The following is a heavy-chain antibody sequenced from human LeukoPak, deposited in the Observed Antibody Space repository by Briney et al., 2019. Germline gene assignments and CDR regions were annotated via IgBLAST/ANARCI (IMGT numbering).Heavy chain of an antibody. CDR1: GGSISSYY. J-gene: IGHJ5*02. CDR3: ASSGSYYSWFDP. Sequence: SETLSLTCTVSGGSISSYYWSWIRQPPGKGLEWIGYIYYSGSTNYNPSLKSRVTISVDTSKNQLSLKLSSVTAADTAVYYCASSGSYYSWFDPWGQGTLVTVSS. CDR2: IYYSGST. V-gene: IGHV4-59*12. D-gene: IGHD1-26*01.